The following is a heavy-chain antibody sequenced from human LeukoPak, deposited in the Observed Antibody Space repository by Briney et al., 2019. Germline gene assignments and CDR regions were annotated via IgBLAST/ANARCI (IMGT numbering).Heavy chain of an antibody. CDR3: ARDSPVAAAAAGGMDV. CDR1: GGSISSSSYY. J-gene: IGHJ6*02. V-gene: IGHV4-39*07. Sequence: PSETLSLTCTVSGGSISSSSYYWGWSRQPPGKGLEWIGSIYYSGSTYYNPSLKSRVTISVDRSKNQFSLNLSSVTAADTAVYYCARDSPVAAAAAGGMDVWGQGTTVTVSS. CDR2: IYYSGST. D-gene: IGHD6-13*01.